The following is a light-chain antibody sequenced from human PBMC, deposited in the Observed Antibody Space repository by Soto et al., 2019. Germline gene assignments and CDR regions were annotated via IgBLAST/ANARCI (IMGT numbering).Light chain of an antibody. J-gene: IGLJ1*01. Sequence: QSALTQPASVSGSPGQSITISCTGTSSDVGSYNLVSWYQQHPGKAPKLMIYEGSKRPSGVSNRFSGSKSGNTASLTISGLQAEDEVDYYCCSYAGNRTYVFGTGTKVTVL. CDR1: SSDVGSYNL. CDR2: EGS. CDR3: CSYAGNRTYV. V-gene: IGLV2-23*01.